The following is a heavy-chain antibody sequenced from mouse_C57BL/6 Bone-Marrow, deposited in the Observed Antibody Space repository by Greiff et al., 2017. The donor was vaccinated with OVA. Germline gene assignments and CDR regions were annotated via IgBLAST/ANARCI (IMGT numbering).Heavy chain of an antibody. Sequence: VQLQQPGAELVRPGTSVKLSCKASGYTFTNYWMHWVKQRPGQGLEWIGVIAPSDSYINYNQKFKGRATLTVDTSSSTAYMHLSSLTSEDSAVYYSAHYGSRLSLHYWGQGTSLTVSS. CDR2: IAPSDSYI. D-gene: IGHD1-1*01. J-gene: IGHJ2*02. V-gene: IGHV1-59*01. CDR1: GYTFTNYW. CDR3: AHYGSRLSLHY.